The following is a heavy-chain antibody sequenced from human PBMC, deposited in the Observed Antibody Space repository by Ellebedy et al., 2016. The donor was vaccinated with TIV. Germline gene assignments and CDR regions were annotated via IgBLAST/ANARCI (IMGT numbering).Heavy chain of an antibody. D-gene: IGHD4-23*01. V-gene: IGHV3-23*01. J-gene: IGHJ3*01. CDR2: IPESGGNT. CDR1: GLTFSSHA. Sequence: GESLKISCAASGLTFSSHAMSWVRQAPGKGLEWVSSIPESGGNTYYADSVQGRFTISRDNSKDTLFLQLNSLRAEDTAIYFCARDPVGVGPAFDVWGQGTMVTVSS. CDR3: ARDPVGVGPAFDV.